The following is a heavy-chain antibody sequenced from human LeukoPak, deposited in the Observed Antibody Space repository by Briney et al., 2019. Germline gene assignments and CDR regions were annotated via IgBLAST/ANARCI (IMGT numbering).Heavy chain of an antibody. V-gene: IGHV1-2*02. CDR1: AYTFTGYY. Sequence: ASVRVSCKASAYTFTGYYLHWVRQAHGQGFQWMGWLDPNNGDTEYAQKFQGRVTMTRDRSISTAYMNLGRLTSDDTAVYYCARRSRNGLDAFDIWGQGTMVTVSS. CDR3: ARRSRNGLDAFDI. J-gene: IGHJ3*02. CDR2: LDPNNGDT. D-gene: IGHD1-14*01.